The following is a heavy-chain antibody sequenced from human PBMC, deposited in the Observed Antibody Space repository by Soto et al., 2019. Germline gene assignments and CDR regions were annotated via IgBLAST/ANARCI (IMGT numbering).Heavy chain of an antibody. CDR1: GGTFSRSG. CDR2: IVPSVDTT. V-gene: IGHV1-69*18. J-gene: IGHJ6*02. CDR3: ARCPQPPDTADPYAVDV. D-gene: IGHD5-18*01. Sequence: QVQLVQSGTEVKKPGASVKVSCKASGGTFSRSGFHWVRQAPGQGLEWMGMIVPSVDTTNYAQKFQARVTISADQFTSTVYMELISARSDDTAVYYCARCPQPPDTADPYAVDVWGQGTRVIVSS.